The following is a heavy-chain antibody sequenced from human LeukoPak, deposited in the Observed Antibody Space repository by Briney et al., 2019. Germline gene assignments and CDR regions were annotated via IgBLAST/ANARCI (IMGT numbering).Heavy chain of an antibody. CDR2: ISSSGSTI. J-gene: IGHJ4*02. Sequence: QPGGSLRLSCAASGFTFSSYEMNWVRQAPGKGLEWVSYISSSGSTIYYADSVKGRFTISRDNAKNSLYLQMNSLRAEDTAVYYCAREPSSGWNWGQGTLVTVSS. D-gene: IGHD6-19*01. V-gene: IGHV3-48*03. CDR3: AREPSSGWN. CDR1: GFTFSSYE.